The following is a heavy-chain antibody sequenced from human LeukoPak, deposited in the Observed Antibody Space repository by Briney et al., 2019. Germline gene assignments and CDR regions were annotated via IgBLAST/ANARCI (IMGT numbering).Heavy chain of an antibody. CDR3: ARHPFAGLPYYYKYMDV. V-gene: IGHV5-51*01. Sequence: PGESLKISCKGFGYNFAGSWIGWVRQMPGKGLEWMGIIYPGDSDIRYSPSFQGQVTISVDKSINTAYLQWSSLKASDTAVYYCARHPFAGLPYYYKYMDVWVKGTTVTVSS. CDR2: IYPGDSDI. J-gene: IGHJ6*03. CDR1: GYNFAGSW. D-gene: IGHD3-16*01.